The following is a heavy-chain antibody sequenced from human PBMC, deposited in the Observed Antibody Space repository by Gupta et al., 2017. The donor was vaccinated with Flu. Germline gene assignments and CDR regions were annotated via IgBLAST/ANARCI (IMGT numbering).Heavy chain of an antibody. V-gene: IGHV4-59*01. Sequence: QVQLQESGPGLVKPSETLSLTCTVSGVSITTYYWGWIRQPPGKRLEWIGYILYTGVTNYNPSLESRFSIFIDTSKNQFSLKANSVTAADTAVFYGVRLENWVVDSWGQGALVTVSS. CDR3: VRLENWVVDS. CDR1: GVSITTYY. J-gene: IGHJ4*02. CDR2: ILYTGVT. D-gene: IGHD1-1*01.